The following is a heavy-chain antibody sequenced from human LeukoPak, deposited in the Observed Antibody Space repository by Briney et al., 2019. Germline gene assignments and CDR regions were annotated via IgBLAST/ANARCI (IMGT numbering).Heavy chain of an antibody. CDR1: GFTFDDYG. Sequence: GGSLRLSCAASGFTFDDYGMSWVRQAPGKGLEWVSGINWNGGSTGYADSVKGRFTISRDNAKNSLYLQMNSLRAEDTALYHCARHLGIAAAGTAFDYWGQGTLVTVSS. D-gene: IGHD6-13*01. CDR2: INWNGGST. J-gene: IGHJ4*02. V-gene: IGHV3-20*01. CDR3: ARHLGIAAAGTAFDY.